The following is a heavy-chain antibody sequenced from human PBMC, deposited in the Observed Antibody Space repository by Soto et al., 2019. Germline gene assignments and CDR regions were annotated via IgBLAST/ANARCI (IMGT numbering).Heavy chain of an antibody. CDR1: GGSISSSNW. V-gene: IGHV4-4*02. CDR2: IYHSGST. Sequence: PSETLSLTCAVSGGSISSSNWWSWVRQPPGKGLEWIGEIYHSGSTNYNPSLKSRVTISVDKSKNQFSLKLSSVTAADTAVYYCARDPLFPLEYYYYGMDVWGQGTTVTVSS. D-gene: IGHD3-3*01. J-gene: IGHJ6*02. CDR3: ARDPLFPLEYYYYGMDV.